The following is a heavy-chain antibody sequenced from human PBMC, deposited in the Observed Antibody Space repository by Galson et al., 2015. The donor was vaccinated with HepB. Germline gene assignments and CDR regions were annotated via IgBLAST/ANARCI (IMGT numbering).Heavy chain of an antibody. V-gene: IGHV3-30*18. CDR1: GFTFSSYG. J-gene: IGHJ6*02. Sequence: SLRLSCAASGFTFSSYGMHWVRQAPGKGLGWVAVISYDGSNKYYADSVKGRFTISRDNSKNTLYLQMNSLRAEDTAVYYCAKGVYYYDSSGYSKVHYYYGMDVWGQGTTVTVSS. CDR3: AKGVYYYDSSGYSKVHYYYGMDV. CDR2: ISYDGSNK. D-gene: IGHD3-22*01.